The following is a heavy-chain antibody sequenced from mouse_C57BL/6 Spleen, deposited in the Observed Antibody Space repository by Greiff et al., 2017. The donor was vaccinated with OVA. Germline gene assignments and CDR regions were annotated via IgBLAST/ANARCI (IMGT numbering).Heavy chain of an antibody. CDR2: INPNNGGT. Sequence: EVQLQQSGPELVKPGASVKISCKASGYTFTDYYMNWVKQSHGKSLEWIGDINPNNGGTSYNQKFKGKATLTVDKSSSTAYMELRSLTSEDSAVYYCARSGWESDWGQGTLVTVSA. CDR3: ARSGWESD. V-gene: IGHV1-26*01. D-gene: IGHD1-1*02. CDR1: GYTFTDYY. J-gene: IGHJ3*01.